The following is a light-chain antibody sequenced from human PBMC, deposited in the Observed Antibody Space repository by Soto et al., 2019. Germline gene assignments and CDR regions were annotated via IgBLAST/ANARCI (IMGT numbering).Light chain of an antibody. CDR3: MQALQTPRT. Sequence: DIVMTQSPLSLPVTPGEPASISCRSSQSLLHSNAYNYLDWYLQKPGQSPQLLIYLGSNRASGVPDRFSGSGSGTDFTLKISRVEADDVGVYYCMQALQTPRTFGQGTKVEIK. CDR2: LGS. CDR1: QSLLHSNAYNY. V-gene: IGKV2-28*01. J-gene: IGKJ1*01.